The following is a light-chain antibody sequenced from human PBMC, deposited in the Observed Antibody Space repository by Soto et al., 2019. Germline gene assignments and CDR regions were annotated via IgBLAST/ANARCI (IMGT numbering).Light chain of an antibody. CDR3: QQYGSSLTWT. CDR1: QTVSDNY. V-gene: IGKV3-20*01. CDR2: GAS. J-gene: IGKJ1*01. Sequence: EIVLTQSPDTLSLSPGERATLTCRASQTVSDNYLAWYQQKPGQAPRLVVYGASSRATGIPDRFSGSGSGTDFTLTISRLEPEDFAVYYCQQYGSSLTWTFGQGTKVDIK.